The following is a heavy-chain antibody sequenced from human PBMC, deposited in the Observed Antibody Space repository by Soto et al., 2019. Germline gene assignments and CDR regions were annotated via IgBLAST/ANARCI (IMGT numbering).Heavy chain of an antibody. V-gene: IGHV3-64*01. Sequence: GGSLRISCAASGFTLSGYAMDWVRQAPGKGLEYVSGISSNGVGTYYANSVQGRFTISRDNSKNTVYLQMGSLRPEDMAVYYCAKPPTDFWSGYYRSPYYYMDVWGKGTTVTVSS. D-gene: IGHD3-3*01. J-gene: IGHJ6*03. CDR1: GFTLSGYA. CDR2: ISSNGVGT. CDR3: AKPPTDFWSGYYRSPYYYMDV.